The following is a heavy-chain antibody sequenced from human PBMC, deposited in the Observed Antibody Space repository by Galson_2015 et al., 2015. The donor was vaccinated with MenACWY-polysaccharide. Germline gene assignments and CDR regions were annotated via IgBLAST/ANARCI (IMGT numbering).Heavy chain of an antibody. J-gene: IGHJ5*02. CDR3: ARDSFGSSMVFDP. Sequence: TLSLPCPVSGGSISSGDYYWRWIRPPPGQGLEWIGYIYYSGSTYYNPSLKSRVTISVDTSKNQFSLKLSSVTAADTAVYYCARDSFGSSMVFDPWGQGTLVTVSS. CDR1: GGSISSGDYY. CDR2: IYYSGST. V-gene: IGHV4-30-4*01. D-gene: IGHD2-15*01.